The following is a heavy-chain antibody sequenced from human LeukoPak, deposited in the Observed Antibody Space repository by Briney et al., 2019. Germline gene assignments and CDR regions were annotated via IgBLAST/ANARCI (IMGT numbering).Heavy chain of an antibody. CDR2: INSDGSST. CDR1: GFRFSSYW. V-gene: IGHV3-74*01. Sequence: PGGSLRLSCAASGFRFSSYWMHWVRQAPGKGLVWVSRINSDGSSTSYADSVKGRFTISRDNSKNTLYLQMNSLRAEDTAVYYCAKSLLIAAAAYFDYWGQGTLVTVSS. CDR3: AKSLLIAAAAYFDY. J-gene: IGHJ4*02. D-gene: IGHD6-13*01.